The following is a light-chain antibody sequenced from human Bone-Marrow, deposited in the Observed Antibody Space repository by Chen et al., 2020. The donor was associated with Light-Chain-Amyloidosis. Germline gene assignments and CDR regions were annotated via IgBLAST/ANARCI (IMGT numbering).Light chain of an antibody. CDR3: QVWDSSSDHVV. CDR2: DDR. J-gene: IGLJ2*01. V-gene: IGLV3-21*02. Sequence: SYVLNQPPSVSVAPGQTARITCGGNNIGSKSVHWYQQKPGQAPILVVYDDRDRPSGIPGRFSGSNFGNTATLTVSRVEAGDEDDYYCQVWDSSSDHVVFGGGTKLTVL. CDR1: NIGSKS.